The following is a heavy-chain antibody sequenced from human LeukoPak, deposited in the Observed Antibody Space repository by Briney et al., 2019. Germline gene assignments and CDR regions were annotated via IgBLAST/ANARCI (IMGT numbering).Heavy chain of an antibody. Sequence: SVKVSCKASGGTFSSYAISRVRQAPGQGLEWMGGIIPIFGTANYAQKFQGRVTITTDESTSTAYMELSSLGSEDTAVYYCARVIVPMREAFDIWGQGTMVTVSS. D-gene: IGHD2-8*01. V-gene: IGHV1-69*05. CDR3: ARVIVPMREAFDI. CDR2: IIPIFGTA. CDR1: GGTFSSYA. J-gene: IGHJ3*02.